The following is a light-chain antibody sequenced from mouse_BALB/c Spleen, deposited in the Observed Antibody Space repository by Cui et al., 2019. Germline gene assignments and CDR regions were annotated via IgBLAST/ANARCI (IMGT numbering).Light chain of an antibody. CDR3: QQWQSYPTQLT. V-gene: IGKV4-55*01. CDR2: DSS. Sequence: QIVLTQSQAIMSASPGQKVTMTCSASSSVSYRYWYQQKPGSSPRLLIYDSSNPASGVPVRFSGSGSGTAYSLTISRMEAEDDATYYCQQWQSYPTQLTFGAGTKLELK. CDR1: SSVSY. J-gene: IGKJ5*01.